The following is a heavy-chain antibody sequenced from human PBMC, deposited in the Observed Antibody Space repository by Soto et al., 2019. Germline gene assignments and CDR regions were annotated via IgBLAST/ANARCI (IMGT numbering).Heavy chain of an antibody. V-gene: IGHV3-11*06. CDR3: ARDGSSSVYGMDV. CDR1: GFTFSDYY. J-gene: IGHJ6*02. CDR2: ISSSSSYT. Sequence: GGSLRLSCAASGFTFSDYYMSWIRQAPGKGLELVSYISSSSSYTNYADSLKGRFTISRDNAKNSLYRQMNSLRAEDTAVYYCARDGSSSVYGMDVWGQGTTVTVSS. D-gene: IGHD6-13*01.